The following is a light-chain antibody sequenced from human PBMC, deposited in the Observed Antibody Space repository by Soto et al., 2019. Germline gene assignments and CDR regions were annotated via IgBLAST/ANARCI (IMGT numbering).Light chain of an antibody. CDR2: GVT. CDR1: SGDFSDHKY. Sequence: QSALTQPASVSGSPGQSITISCTGTSGDFSDHKYVSWYQQHPGKAPQLLIYGVTNRPSGVSNRFSGSKSGDTASLTISGLQADDEADYYCNSYTSDNTLPVFGTGTQLTVL. CDR3: NSYTSDNTLPV. V-gene: IGLV2-14*01. J-gene: IGLJ7*01.